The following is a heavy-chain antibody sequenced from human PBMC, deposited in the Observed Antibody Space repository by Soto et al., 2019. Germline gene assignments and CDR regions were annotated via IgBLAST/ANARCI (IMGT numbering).Heavy chain of an antibody. CDR1: GYTFTSYD. Sequence: QVQLVQSGAEVKKPGASVKVSCKASGYTFTSYDINWVRQTSGQGLEWMGWMNPNSGNTGYAQKFQGRVTMTRNTSISTAYMELSSQRSEDTAVYYCAREWSYSSTFDYWGQGTLVTVSS. V-gene: IGHV1-8*01. J-gene: IGHJ4*02. D-gene: IGHD4-4*01. CDR3: AREWSYSSTFDY. CDR2: MNPNSGNT.